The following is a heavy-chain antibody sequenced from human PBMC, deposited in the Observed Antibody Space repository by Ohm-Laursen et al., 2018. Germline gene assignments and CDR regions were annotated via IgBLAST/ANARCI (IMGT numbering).Heavy chain of an antibody. CDR2: IKQDGSQK. V-gene: IGHV3-7*01. CDR1: GFTFSSYW. D-gene: IGHD6-13*01. Sequence: SLRLSCAAFGFTFSSYWMSWVRQAPGKGLEWVANIKQDGSQKYYLDSVKGRFTISRDNAKNSLYLQMNSLRAEDTAVYYCAGDRNSNTWSYYWGQGTLVTVS. CDR3: AGDRNSNTWSYY. J-gene: IGHJ4*02.